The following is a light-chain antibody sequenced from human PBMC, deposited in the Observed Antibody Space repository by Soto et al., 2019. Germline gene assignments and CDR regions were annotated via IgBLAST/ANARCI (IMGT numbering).Light chain of an antibody. CDR3: QQYGSSLWT. CDR2: GAS. Sequence: DIVLTQSPGTLSLSPGERATLSCRASQSISNNYFAWYQQKPGQAPKLLIYGASSRATGIPDRLSGSGSGTDFTLTISRLEPEDFAVYYCQQYGSSLWTFGQGTKVEIK. V-gene: IGKV3-20*01. CDR1: QSISNNY. J-gene: IGKJ1*01.